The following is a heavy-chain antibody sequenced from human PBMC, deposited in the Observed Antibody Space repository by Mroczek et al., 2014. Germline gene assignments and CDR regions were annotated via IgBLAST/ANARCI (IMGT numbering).Heavy chain of an antibody. Sequence: QVQLVQSGAEVKKPGSSVKVSCKASGGTFSSYAISWVRQAPGQGLEWMGGIIPIFGTANYAQKFQGRVTITADESTSTAYMELSSLRSEDTAVYYCAAGPYYYDSSGYCPFGYWGQGTLVTVSS. D-gene: IGHD3-22*01. CDR1: GGTFSSYA. CDR3: AAGPYYYDSSGYCPFGY. V-gene: IGHV1-69*01. J-gene: IGHJ4*02. CDR2: IIPIFGTA.